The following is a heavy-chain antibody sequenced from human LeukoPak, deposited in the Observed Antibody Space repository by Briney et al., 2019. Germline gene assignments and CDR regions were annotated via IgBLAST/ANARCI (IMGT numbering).Heavy chain of an antibody. V-gene: IGHV4-34*01. CDR1: GGSFSGYY. Sequence: SETLSLTCAVYGGSFSGYYWSWIRQPPGKGLEWIGEINHSGSTNYNPSLKSRVTISVDTSKNQFSLKLSSVTAADTAVYYCARNPYYYDSSSYSFDYWGQGTLVTVSS. CDR3: ARNPYYYDSSSYSFDY. D-gene: IGHD3-22*01. J-gene: IGHJ4*02. CDR2: INHSGST.